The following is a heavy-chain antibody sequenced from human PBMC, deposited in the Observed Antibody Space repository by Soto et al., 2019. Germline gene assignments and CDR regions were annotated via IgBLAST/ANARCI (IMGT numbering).Heavy chain of an antibody. CDR3: ATQAEGYLAPLDF. V-gene: IGHV4-59*01. CDR1: GGSISSYY. Sequence: PSETLSLTCTVSGGSISSYYWSWIRQPPGKGLEWIGYIYYSGSTNYNPSLKSRVTISVDTSKNQFSLKLSSVTAADTAVYYCATQAEGYLAPLDFWGQGSLVTVSS. CDR2: IYYSGST. D-gene: IGHD5-12*01. J-gene: IGHJ4*02.